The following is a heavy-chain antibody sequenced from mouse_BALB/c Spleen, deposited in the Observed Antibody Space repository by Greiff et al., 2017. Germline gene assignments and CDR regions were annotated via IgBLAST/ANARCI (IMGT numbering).Heavy chain of an antibody. D-gene: IGHD4-1*01. V-gene: IGHV5-12-2*01. CDR1: GFTFSSYT. CDR3: ARQTGTYAMDY. Sequence: EVKLVESGGGLVQPGGSLKLSCAASGFTFSSYTMSWVRQTPEKRLEWVAYISNGGGSTYYPDTVKGRFTISRDNAKNTLYLQMSSLKSEDTAMYYCARQTGTYAMDYWGQGTSVTVSS. J-gene: IGHJ4*01. CDR2: ISNGGGST.